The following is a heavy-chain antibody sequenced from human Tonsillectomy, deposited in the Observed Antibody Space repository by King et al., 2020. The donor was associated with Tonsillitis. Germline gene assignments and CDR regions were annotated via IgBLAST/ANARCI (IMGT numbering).Heavy chain of an antibody. CDR1: GFTFSDHY. CDR3: AREEPSRYYYYYMDV. D-gene: IGHD1-14*01. J-gene: IGHJ6*03. Sequence: EVQLVESGGGLVQPGGSLRLSCAASGFTFSDHYMDWVRQAPGKGLDWVGRTRSKADSYTTEYAASVKGRFTISRDDSKNSLYLQMNSLKTEDTAVYYCAREEPSRYYYYYMDVWGKGTTVTVSS. CDR2: TRSKADSYTT. V-gene: IGHV3-72*01.